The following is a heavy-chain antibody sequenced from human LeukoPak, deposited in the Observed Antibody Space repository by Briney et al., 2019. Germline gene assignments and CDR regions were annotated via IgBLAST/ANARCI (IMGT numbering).Heavy chain of an antibody. V-gene: IGHV4-59*01. CDR2: IYYSGST. J-gene: IGHJ5*02. D-gene: IGHD4-17*01. CDR1: GGSISSYY. CDR3: AREQMTTVTTRGDWFDP. Sequence: SETLSLTCTASGGSISSYYWSWIRQPPGKGLEWIGYIYYSGSTNYNPSLKSRVTISVDTSKNQFSLKLSSVTAADTAVYYCAREQMTTVTTRGDWFDPWGQGTLVTVSS.